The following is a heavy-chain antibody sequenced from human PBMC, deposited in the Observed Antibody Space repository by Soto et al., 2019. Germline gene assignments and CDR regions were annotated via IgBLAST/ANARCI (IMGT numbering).Heavy chain of an antibody. V-gene: IGHV4-4*07. D-gene: IGHD5-18*01. CDR2: VFPGGPT. J-gene: IGHJ4*02. CDR3: ARTLSGFTYGSRQFYFDY. CDR1: GDPITSYF. Sequence: SETLSLTCNVSGDPITSYFWTWIRQPAGKGLEWIGHVFPGGPTSHNSSLKSRVSMSIDTSKNQFSLTLTSVTAADTAVYYCARTLSGFTYGSRQFYFDYWGQGTLVTVSS.